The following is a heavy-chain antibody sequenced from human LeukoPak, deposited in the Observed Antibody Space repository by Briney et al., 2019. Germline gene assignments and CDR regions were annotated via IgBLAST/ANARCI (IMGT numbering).Heavy chain of an antibody. CDR1: GFTFSSYW. D-gene: IGHD3-10*01. J-gene: IGHJ4*02. CDR3: AKDLSLLWFGELLGPLDY. V-gene: IGHV3-30*02. Sequence: PGGSLRLSCAASGFTFSSYWMNWVRQAPGKGLEWVAFIRYDGSNKYYADSVKGRFTISRDNSKNTLYLQMNSLRAEDTAVYYCAKDLSLLWFGELLGPLDYWGQGTLVTVSS. CDR2: IRYDGSNK.